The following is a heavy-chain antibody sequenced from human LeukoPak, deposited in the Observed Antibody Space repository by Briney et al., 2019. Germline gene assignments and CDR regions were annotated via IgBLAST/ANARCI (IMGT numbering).Heavy chain of an antibody. CDR1: GFTFSSYE. V-gene: IGHV3-48*03. J-gene: IGHJ4*02. CDR2: ISSSGSTI. CDR3: ARVWGCSGGSCHLDY. D-gene: IGHD2-15*01. Sequence: VGSLRLSCAAPGFTFSSYEMNRVRQAPGKGLERVSYISSSGSTIYYADSVKGRFTISRDNAKNSLYLQMNSLRVEDTAVYYCARVWGCSGGSCHLDYWGQGTLVTVSS.